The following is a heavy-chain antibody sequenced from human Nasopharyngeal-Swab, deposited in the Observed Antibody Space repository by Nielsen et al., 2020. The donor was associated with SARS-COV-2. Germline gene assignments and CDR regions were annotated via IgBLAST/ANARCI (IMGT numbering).Heavy chain of an antibody. D-gene: IGHD3-10*01. Sequence: GESLKISCTASGFTFGDYAMSWFRQVPGKGLEWVGFIRSKAYGGTTEYAASVKGRFTISRDDSKSIAYLQMNSLKTEDTAVYYCTRDIDSAGGMLWFRAYYYGMDVWGQGTTVTVSS. J-gene: IGHJ6*02. CDR2: IRSKAYGGTT. V-gene: IGHV3-49*03. CDR3: TRDIDSAGGMLWFRAYYYGMDV. CDR1: GFTFGDYA.